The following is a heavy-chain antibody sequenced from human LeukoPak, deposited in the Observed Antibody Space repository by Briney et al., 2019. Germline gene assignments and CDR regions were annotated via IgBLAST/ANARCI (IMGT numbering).Heavy chain of an antibody. CDR2: IYYSGST. D-gene: IGHD4-11*01. V-gene: IGHV4-39*01. Sequence: KSSETLSLTCTVSGGSISSSSYYWGWIRQPPGKGLEWIGSIYYSGSTYYNPSLKSRVTISVDTSKNQFSLKVSSVTAADTAVYYCGRLGDYSNRAYNWFDPWGQGTLVTVSS. CDR3: GRLGDYSNRAYNWFDP. CDR1: GGSISSSSYY. J-gene: IGHJ5*02.